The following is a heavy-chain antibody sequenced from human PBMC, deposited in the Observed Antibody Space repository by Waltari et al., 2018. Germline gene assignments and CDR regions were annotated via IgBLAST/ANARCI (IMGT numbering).Heavy chain of an antibody. Sequence: QVQLVQSGAEVKKPGSSVKVSCKASGGTFSSYAISWVRQAPGQGLEWMGGIIPILGRANYAQKFQGRVTITADESTSTAYMELSSLRSEDTAVYYCASGRYSGYDYYYYMDVWGKGTTVTVSS. D-gene: IGHD5-12*01. V-gene: IGHV1-69*11. CDR2: IIPILGRA. J-gene: IGHJ6*03. CDR1: GGTFSSYA. CDR3: ASGRYSGYDYYYYMDV.